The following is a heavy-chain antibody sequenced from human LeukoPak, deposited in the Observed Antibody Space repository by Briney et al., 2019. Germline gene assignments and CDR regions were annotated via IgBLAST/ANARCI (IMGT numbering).Heavy chain of an antibody. CDR3: SRSRPKFKDFDY. CDR2: ISGRGGST. Sequence: PGGSLRLSCAASGFTFSSHGMSWGRQAPGKGLEWVSAISGRGGSTYYADSVKGRFTISRDNSKNTLYLQMNSLRAEDTAVYYCSRSRPKFKDFDYWGQGTLVTVSS. V-gene: IGHV3-23*01. CDR1: GFTFSSHG. J-gene: IGHJ4*02.